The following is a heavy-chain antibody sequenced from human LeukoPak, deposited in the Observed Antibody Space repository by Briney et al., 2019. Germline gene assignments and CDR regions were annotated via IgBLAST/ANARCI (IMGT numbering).Heavy chain of an antibody. Sequence: GRSLRLSCAASGCTFNAYALHWVRQAPGKGLEWVAGLSWSGGSLGYADSVKGRFTISRDNAKNSLYLQMNSLRAEDTALYYCAKDQTNSYSDYGMDVWGQGTTVTVSS. V-gene: IGHV3-9*01. J-gene: IGHJ6*02. CDR3: AKDQTNSYSDYGMDV. D-gene: IGHD4-23*01. CDR1: GCTFNAYA. CDR2: LSWSGGSL.